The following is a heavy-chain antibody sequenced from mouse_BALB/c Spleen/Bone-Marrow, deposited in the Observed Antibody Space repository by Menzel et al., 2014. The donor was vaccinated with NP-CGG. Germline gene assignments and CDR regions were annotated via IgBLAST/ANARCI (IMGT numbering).Heavy chain of an antibody. Sequence: EVKLVDSGGGLVQPGGSLKLSCAASGFDFSRYWMSWVRQAPGKGLEWIGEINPDSSTINYTPSLKDKFIISRDNAKNTLCLQMSKVRSEDTALYYCARPPLYYDYAWFAYWGQGTLVTVSA. D-gene: IGHD2-4*01. CDR1: GFDFSRYW. J-gene: IGHJ3*01. CDR2: INPDSSTI. V-gene: IGHV4-1*02. CDR3: ARPPLYYDYAWFAY.